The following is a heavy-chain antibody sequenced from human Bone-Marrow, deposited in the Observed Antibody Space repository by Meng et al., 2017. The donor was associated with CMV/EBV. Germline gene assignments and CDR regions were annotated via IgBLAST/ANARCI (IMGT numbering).Heavy chain of an antibody. V-gene: IGHV3-7*01. CDR3: ARDLDYGGNRAMGAFDI. CDR2: INQDGSER. Sequence: GESLKISCAASGITFRSYWMSWVRQAPGKGLEWVANINQDGSERYYVDSVKGRFTISRDNAKNSLYLQMNSLRAEDTAVYYCARDLDYGGNRAMGAFDIWGQGTMVTVSS. D-gene: IGHD4-23*01. CDR1: GITFRSYW. J-gene: IGHJ3*02.